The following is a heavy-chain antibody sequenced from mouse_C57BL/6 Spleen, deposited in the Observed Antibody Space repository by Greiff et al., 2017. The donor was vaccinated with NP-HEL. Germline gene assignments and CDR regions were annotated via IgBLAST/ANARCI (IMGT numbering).Heavy chain of an antibody. D-gene: IGHD1-1*01. V-gene: IGHV5-17*01. CDR1: GFTFSDYG. J-gene: IGHJ2*01. Sequence: DVKLVESGGGLVKPGGSLKLSCAASGFTFSDYGMHWVRQAPEKGLEWVAYISSGSSTIYYADTVKGRFTISRDNAKNTLFLQMTSLRSEDTAMYYCAKDYGSSTNFDYWGQGTTLTVSS. CDR2: ISSGSSTI. CDR3: AKDYGSSTNFDY.